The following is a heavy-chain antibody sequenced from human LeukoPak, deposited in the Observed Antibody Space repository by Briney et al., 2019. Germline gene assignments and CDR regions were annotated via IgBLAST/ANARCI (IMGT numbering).Heavy chain of an antibody. CDR1: GGSISSSSYH. D-gene: IGHD3-22*01. J-gene: IGHJ4*02. CDR2: MYYSGSA. V-gene: IGHV4-39*01. CDR3: ARLYGSTLYFDY. Sequence: SETLSLTCTVFGGSISSSSYHWAWIRQPPGKGLEWIGNMYYSGSAYYNPSPKSRVTLSVDTSKNQFSLKMSSVSAADTALYYCARLYGSTLYFDYWGQGTLVTVSS.